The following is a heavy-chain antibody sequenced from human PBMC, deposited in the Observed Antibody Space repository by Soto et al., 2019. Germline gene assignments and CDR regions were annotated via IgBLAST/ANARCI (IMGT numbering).Heavy chain of an antibody. CDR3: ARDRGYGDYFAFDI. V-gene: IGHV4-59*01. J-gene: IGHJ3*02. CDR1: GGSISSYY. D-gene: IGHD4-17*01. Sequence: SETLSLTCTVSGGSISSYYWSWIRQPPGKGLEWIGYIYYSGSTNYNPSLKSRVTISVDTSKNQFSLKLSSVTAADTAVYYCARDRGYGDYFAFDIWGQGTMVTVSS. CDR2: IYYSGST.